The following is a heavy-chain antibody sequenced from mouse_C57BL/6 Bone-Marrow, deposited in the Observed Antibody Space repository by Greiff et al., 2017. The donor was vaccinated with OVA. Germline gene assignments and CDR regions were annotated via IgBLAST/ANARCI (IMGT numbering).Heavy chain of an antibody. CDR1: GYSITSGYY. D-gene: IGHD1-1*01. CDR2: ISYDGSN. J-gene: IGHJ1*03. Sequence: EVKLMESGPGLVKPSQSLSLTCSVTGYSITSGYYWNWIRQFPGNKLEWMGYISYDGSNNYNPSLKNRISITRDTSKNQFFLKLNSVTTEDTATYYCAREEGTTVVSDWYFDVWGTGTTVTVSS. CDR3: AREEGTTVVSDWYFDV. V-gene: IGHV3-6*01.